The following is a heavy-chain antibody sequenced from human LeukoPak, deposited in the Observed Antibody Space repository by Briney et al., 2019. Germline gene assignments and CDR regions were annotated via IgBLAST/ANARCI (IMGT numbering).Heavy chain of an antibody. Sequence: SETLSLTCAVYGGSFSGYYWSWIRQPPGKGLEWIGEINHSGSTNYNPSRKSRVTISVDTSKNQFSLKLSSVTAADTAVYYCARLDIVVVLATTSRYGMDVWGQGTTVTVSS. J-gene: IGHJ6*02. CDR1: GGSFSGYY. D-gene: IGHD2-15*01. CDR2: INHSGST. CDR3: ARLDIVVVLATTSRYGMDV. V-gene: IGHV4-34*01.